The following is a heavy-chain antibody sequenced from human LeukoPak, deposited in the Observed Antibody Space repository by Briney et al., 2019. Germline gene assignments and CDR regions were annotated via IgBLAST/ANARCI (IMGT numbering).Heavy chain of an antibody. D-gene: IGHD5-18*01. CDR1: GFTFSDYA. J-gene: IGHJ5*02. CDR3: AKGGFSFGYADH. V-gene: IGHV3-30*04. CDR2: ISSDGSNK. Sequence: GGSLRLSCAASGFTFSDYAMHRVRQAPGKGLEWVTAISSDGSNKYFADSVKGRFTISRDNSKNTLDLEMSSLRTEDTAVYFCAKGGFSFGYADHWGQGTLVTVSS.